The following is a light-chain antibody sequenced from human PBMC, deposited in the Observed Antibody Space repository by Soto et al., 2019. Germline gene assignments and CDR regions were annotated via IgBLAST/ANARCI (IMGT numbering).Light chain of an antibody. J-gene: IGKJ4*01. CDR2: AAS. V-gene: IGKV1-39*01. CDR3: QQSYSTPPVT. CDR1: QSISSY. Sequence: DLQMTQSPSSLSASVGDRVTITCRASQSISSYLNWYQQKPGKAPKLLIYAASSLQSGVPSRFSGSRSGTDFTLTISSLQPEDFATYYCQQSYSTPPVTFGGGTKVEIK.